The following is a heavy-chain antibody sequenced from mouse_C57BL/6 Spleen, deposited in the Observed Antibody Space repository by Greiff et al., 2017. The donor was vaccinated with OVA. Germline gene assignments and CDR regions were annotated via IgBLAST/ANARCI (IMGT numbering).Heavy chain of an antibody. CDR2: IDPNSGGT. CDR3: ARGYRTTVVARNYFDY. Sequence: QVQLQQPGAELVKPGASVKLSCKASGYTFTSSWMHWVKQRPGRGLEWIGRIDPNSGGTKYNEKFKSKATLTVDKPSSTAYMQLSSLTSEDSAVDYGARGYRTTVVARNYFDYWGQGTTLTVSS. D-gene: IGHD1-1*01. CDR1: GYTFTSSW. J-gene: IGHJ2*01. V-gene: IGHV1-72*01.